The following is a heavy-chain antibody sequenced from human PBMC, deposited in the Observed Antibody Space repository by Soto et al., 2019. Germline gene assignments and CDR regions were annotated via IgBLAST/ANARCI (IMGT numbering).Heavy chain of an antibody. CDR2: IKQDGSEK. Sequence: GGSLRLSCAASRFTFSSYWMNWVRQAPGKGLEWVANIKQDGSEKYYIDSVKGRFTISRDNAKNSLYLQMNSLRAEDTAVYYCARDLGREAVAVAFDYWGQGTLVTVSS. D-gene: IGHD6-19*01. CDR1: RFTFSSYW. V-gene: IGHV3-7*01. J-gene: IGHJ4*02. CDR3: ARDLGREAVAVAFDY.